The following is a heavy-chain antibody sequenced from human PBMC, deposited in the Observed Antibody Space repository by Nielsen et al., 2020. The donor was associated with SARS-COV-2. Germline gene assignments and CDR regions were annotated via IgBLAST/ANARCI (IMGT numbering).Heavy chain of an antibody. CDR1: GFTFSTYA. CDR2: ISYDGANE. D-gene: IGHD3-16*01. Sequence: GGSLRPSCAASGFTFSTYAMDWARQAPGKGLEWVAIISYDGANEYYAGSVKGRFTISRDNSKNTLYLQMNSLRAEDTAVYFCAKEHLVDRALIMYYFDSWGQGTLVTVSS. CDR3: AKEHLVDRALIMYYFDS. J-gene: IGHJ4*02. V-gene: IGHV3-30*04.